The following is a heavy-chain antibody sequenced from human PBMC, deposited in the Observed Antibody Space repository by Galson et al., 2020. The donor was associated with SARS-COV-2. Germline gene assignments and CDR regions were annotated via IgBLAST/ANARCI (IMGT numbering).Heavy chain of an antibody. CDR1: GFIFSTYA. CDR3: AKLATVDYYYGMDV. J-gene: IGHJ6*02. Sequence: GESLKISCAASGFIFSTYAMSWVRQAPGKGLQRVSTISSTGGTTYYADSVKGRFTISRDNSKNTLYLQMSSLRAEDTAVYYCAKLATVDYYYGMDVWGQGTTVTVSS. V-gene: IGHV3-23*01. CDR2: ISSTGGTT. D-gene: IGHD3-3*02.